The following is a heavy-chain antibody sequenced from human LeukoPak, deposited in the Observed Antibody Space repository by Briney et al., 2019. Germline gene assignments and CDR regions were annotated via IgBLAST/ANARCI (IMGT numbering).Heavy chain of an antibody. CDR2: ISGSGGST. J-gene: IGHJ5*02. CDR1: GFTFSSYA. D-gene: IGHD3-3*01. V-gene: IGHV3-23*01. Sequence: GGPLRLSCAASGFTFSSYAMSWVRQAPGKGLEWVSAISGSGGSTYYADSVKGRFTISRDNSKNTLYLQMNSLRAEDTAVYYCAKDHRTIFGVVTLNWFDPWGQGTLVTVSS. CDR3: AKDHRTIFGVVTLNWFDP.